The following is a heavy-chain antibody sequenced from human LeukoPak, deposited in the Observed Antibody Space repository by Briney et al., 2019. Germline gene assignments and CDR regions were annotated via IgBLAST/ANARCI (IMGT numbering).Heavy chain of an antibody. V-gene: IGHV4-39*07. CDR2: IYYSGST. D-gene: IGHD3-10*01. Sequence: SETLSLTCTVSGGSISSSSYYWGWIRQPPGKGLEWIGSIYYSGSTNYNPSLKSRVTISVDTSKNQFSLKLSSVTTADTAVYYCARVEEGYGSGRRGNFYYYYMDVWGKGTTVTISS. J-gene: IGHJ6*03. CDR3: ARVEEGYGSGRRGNFYYYYMDV. CDR1: GGSISSSSYY.